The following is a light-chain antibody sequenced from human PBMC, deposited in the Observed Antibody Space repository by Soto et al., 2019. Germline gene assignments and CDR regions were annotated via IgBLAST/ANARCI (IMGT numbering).Light chain of an antibody. CDR1: QSVTNNF. V-gene: IGKV3-20*01. CDR3: QQYITLPRT. J-gene: IGKJ2*02. CDR2: AIS. Sequence: ENVLTQSPGTLSLSPGERATLSCRASQSVTNNFFAWYQQRPGQAPRLLIYAISNRATGIPDRFSGSGSGTDFTLTISRLEPEDFVVYYCQQYITLPRTFGQGTKLEVK.